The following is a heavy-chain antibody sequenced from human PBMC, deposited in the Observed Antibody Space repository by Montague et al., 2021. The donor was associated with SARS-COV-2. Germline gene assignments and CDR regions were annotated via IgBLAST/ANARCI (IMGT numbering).Heavy chain of an antibody. CDR1: GVSFSDYH. CDR2: INYCGST. D-gene: IGHD1-1*01. V-gene: IGHV4-34*01. J-gene: IGHJ4*02. CDR3: ARGAPGY. Sequence: SETLSLTCAVYGVSFSDYHWSCMRQYPAGGLEWRVQINYCGSTKYNPSRKSRLTISIDTSKNQFSLKLTSVTAADTAVYYCARGAPGYWGQGTLVTVSS.